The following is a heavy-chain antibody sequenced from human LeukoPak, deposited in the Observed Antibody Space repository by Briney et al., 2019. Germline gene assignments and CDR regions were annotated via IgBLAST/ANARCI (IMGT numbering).Heavy chain of an antibody. J-gene: IGHJ4*02. V-gene: IGHV4-61*01. Sequence: SETLSLTCTVSGDSISSSSYYWSWIRQPPGKGLEWVGSIHESGSSNSNSSLKSRVTISLDTSKNQFSLRLSSVIVADTAVYYCARENGDYAFDYWGQGTLVTVSS. CDR2: IHESGSS. CDR3: ARENGDYAFDY. D-gene: IGHD4-17*01. CDR1: GDSISSSSYY.